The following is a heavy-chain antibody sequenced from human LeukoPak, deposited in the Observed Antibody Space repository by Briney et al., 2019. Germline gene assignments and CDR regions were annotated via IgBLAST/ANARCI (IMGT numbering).Heavy chain of an antibody. Sequence: PGGSLRLSCAASGFTFSSYAMSWVRQAPGKGLEWVSAISGSGGSAYYADSVKGRFTISRDNSKNTLYLQMNSLRAEDTAVYYCAKLSMVRGGKGDYWGQGTLVTVSS. D-gene: IGHD3-10*01. CDR3: AKLSMVRGGKGDY. J-gene: IGHJ4*02. CDR2: ISGSGGSA. V-gene: IGHV3-23*01. CDR1: GFTFSSYA.